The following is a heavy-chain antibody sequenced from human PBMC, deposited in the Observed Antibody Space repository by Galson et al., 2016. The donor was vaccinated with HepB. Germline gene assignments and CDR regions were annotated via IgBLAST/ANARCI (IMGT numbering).Heavy chain of an antibody. Sequence: SLRLSCAASGFSFRNFAMHWVRQAPGKGLEWVSTIDSAGDTYYPGSVKGRFASSRENAKNSLYLQMNSLRAGDTAVYYCARGKYNSGWHLGWKGPNYLDPWGQGTLVTVSS. CDR3: ARGKYNSGWHLGWKGPNYLDP. CDR1: GFSFRNFA. V-gene: IGHV3-13*01. J-gene: IGHJ5*02. CDR2: IDSAGDT. D-gene: IGHD6-19*01.